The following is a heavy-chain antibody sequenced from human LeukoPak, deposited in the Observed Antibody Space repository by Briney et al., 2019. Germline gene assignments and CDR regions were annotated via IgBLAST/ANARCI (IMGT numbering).Heavy chain of an antibody. CDR3: ARDLATPGYSSSWGYFDY. V-gene: IGHV1-46*01. D-gene: IGHD6-13*01. CDR2: INPSGGST. CDR1: GYTFTSYY. J-gene: IGHJ4*02. Sequence: ASVKVSGKASGYTFTSYYMHWVRQAPGQGLEWMGIINPSGGSTSYAQKFQGRVTMTRDMSTSTVYMELSSLRSEDTAVYYCARDLATPGYSSSWGYFDYWGQGTLVTVSS.